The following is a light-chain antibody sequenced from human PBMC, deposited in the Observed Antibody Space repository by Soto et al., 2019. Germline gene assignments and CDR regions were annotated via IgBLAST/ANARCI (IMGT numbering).Light chain of an antibody. CDR3: GSYTSTYVRI. V-gene: IGLV2-14*01. Sequence: QSVLTQPASVSGSPGQAITISCTGTSSDVGAYNYVSWYQQHPGKAPKLMIYEVSNWPSGVSDRFSGSKSGNVASLTISGLQAADEADYYCGSYTSTYVRIFGTGTKVTVL. CDR2: EVS. CDR1: SSDVGAYNY. J-gene: IGLJ1*01.